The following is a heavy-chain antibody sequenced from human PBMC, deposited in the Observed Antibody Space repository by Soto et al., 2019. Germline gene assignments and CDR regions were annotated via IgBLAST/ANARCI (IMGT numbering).Heavy chain of an antibody. Sequence: ASVKVSCKASGYTFTSYYMHWVRQAPGQGLEWMGIINPGGGSTSYAQKFQGRVTMTRDTSTSTVYMELSSLRSEDTAVYYCARSNRGGAAAGNWFDPWGQGTLVTVSS. D-gene: IGHD6-13*01. CDR2: INPGGGST. V-gene: IGHV1-46*01. CDR3: ARSNRGGAAAGNWFDP. CDR1: GYTFTSYY. J-gene: IGHJ5*02.